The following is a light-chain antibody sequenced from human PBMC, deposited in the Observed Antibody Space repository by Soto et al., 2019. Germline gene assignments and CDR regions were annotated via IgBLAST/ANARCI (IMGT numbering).Light chain of an antibody. J-gene: IGKJ1*01. CDR3: QQYNSYSWT. CDR2: DAS. Sequence: DIQMTQSPSTLSASVGDRVTITCRASQSISSWLAWYQQKPGKAPKLLIYDASSLEGGVPSRFGGSGSGTEFTLTISSLQPDDFATYYCQQYNSYSWTFGQGTKVEIK. V-gene: IGKV1-5*01. CDR1: QSISSW.